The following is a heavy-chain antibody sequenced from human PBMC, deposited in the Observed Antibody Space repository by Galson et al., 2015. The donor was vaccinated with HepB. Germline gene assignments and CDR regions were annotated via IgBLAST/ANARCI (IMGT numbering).Heavy chain of an antibody. Sequence: LSLTCAVYGGSFSGYYWSWIRQPPGKGLEWIGEINHSGSTNYNPSLKSRVTISVDTSKNQFSLKLSSVTAADTAVYYCARGGYYYGYAFDYWGQGTLVTVSS. D-gene: IGHD3-10*01. J-gene: IGHJ4*02. CDR1: GGSFSGYY. CDR2: INHSGST. CDR3: ARGGYYYGYAFDY. V-gene: IGHV4-34*01.